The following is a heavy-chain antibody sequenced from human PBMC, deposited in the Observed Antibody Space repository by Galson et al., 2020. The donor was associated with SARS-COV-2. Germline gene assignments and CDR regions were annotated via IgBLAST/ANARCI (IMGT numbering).Heavy chain of an antibody. CDR2: MYYSGTT. J-gene: IGHJ6*02. D-gene: IGHD2-15*01. V-gene: IGHV4-59*08. Sequence: SQTLSLTCTVSGGSISTYYYSWIRQTPGKGLEWIGYMYYSGTTKENPSLKSRVTISVDTSENQFSLKLTSVTAADTAVYYCARHIPGGGYYYGLDVWGQGTTVTVSS. CDR3: ARHIPGGGYYYGLDV. CDR1: GGSISTYY.